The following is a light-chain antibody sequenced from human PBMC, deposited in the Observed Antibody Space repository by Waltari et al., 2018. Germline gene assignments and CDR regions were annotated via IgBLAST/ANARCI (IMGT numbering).Light chain of an antibody. CDR2: KDS. V-gene: IGLV3-25*03. J-gene: IGLJ2*01. CDR3: QSADSSGTYP. CDR1: AVAKQY. Sequence: SSELTQPPSVSVSPGQTARITCSGAAVAKQYAYWYQQKPGQAPVLVIYKDSERPSGIPDRFSGSSSGTTVTLTISGVQAEDEADYYCQSADSSGTYPFGGGTKVTVL.